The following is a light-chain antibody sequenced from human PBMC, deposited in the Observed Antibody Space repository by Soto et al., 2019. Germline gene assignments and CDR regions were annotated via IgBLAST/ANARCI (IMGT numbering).Light chain of an antibody. CDR2: GAS. J-gene: IGKJ3*01. CDR1: QSVSSSY. CDR3: LQYGNSPL. Sequence: EIVLTQSPGTLSLSPGERATLSCRASQSVSSSYLAWYQQKPGQAPRLLIYGASSRATGIPDRFSGSGSGTDFTLTISRLDPEDFAVYYCLQYGNSPLFGPGTKVDIK. V-gene: IGKV3-20*01.